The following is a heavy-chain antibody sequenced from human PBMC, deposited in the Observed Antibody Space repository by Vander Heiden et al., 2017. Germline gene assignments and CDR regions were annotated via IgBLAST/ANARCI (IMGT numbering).Heavy chain of an antibody. Sequence: QVQLVQSGAEVKKPGSSVRVSCEASGGTFTNCEVNWVRQAPGQGLEWMGGIIPMFGTTNYAQKFQGRVTITADESTNTAYMEVSSLTSEDTAVYYCAKVGVAVAGTPYFDYWGQGTLVTVSS. CDR3: AKVGVAVAGTPYFDY. D-gene: IGHD6-19*01. J-gene: IGHJ4*02. CDR2: IIPMFGTT. V-gene: IGHV1-69*01. CDR1: GGTFTNCE.